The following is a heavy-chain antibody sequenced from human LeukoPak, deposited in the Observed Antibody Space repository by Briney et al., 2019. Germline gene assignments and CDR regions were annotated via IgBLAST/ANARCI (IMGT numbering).Heavy chain of an antibody. CDR3: ARDGRKTAAAPFDY. CDR2: IYYSGST. V-gene: IGHV4-59*12. CDR1: GGSISSYY. Sequence: SETLSLTCTVSGGSISSYYWSWIRQPPGKGLEWIGYIYYSGSTNYNPSLKSRVTISVDTSKNQFSLKLSSVTAADTAVYYCARDGRKTAAAPFDYWGQGTLVTVSS. D-gene: IGHD6-13*01. J-gene: IGHJ4*02.